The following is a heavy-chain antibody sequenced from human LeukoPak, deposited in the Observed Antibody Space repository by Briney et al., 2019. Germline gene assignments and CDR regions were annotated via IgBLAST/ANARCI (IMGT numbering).Heavy chain of an antibody. D-gene: IGHD2-15*01. CDR2: IYYSGST. V-gene: IGHV4-59*01. J-gene: IGHJ5*02. CDR3: ARGACINGSCYGWFDP. Sequence: SETLSLTCTVSGDSISSYYWSWIRQPPGEGLEWIGFIYYSGSTNYNPSLKSRVTISVDTSKNQFSLKLTSVTAADTAVYYCARGACINGSCYGWFDPWGQGTLVTVSS. CDR1: GDSISSYY.